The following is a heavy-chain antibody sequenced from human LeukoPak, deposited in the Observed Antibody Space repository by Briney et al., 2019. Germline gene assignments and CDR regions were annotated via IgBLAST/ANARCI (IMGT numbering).Heavy chain of an antibody. Sequence: GGSLRLSCAASGFTFSDYYMSWIRQAPGKGLEWVSSISSSSYIYYADSVKGRFTISRDNAKNSLYLQMNSLRAEDTAVYYCAREARILESQSHYWGQGTLVTVSS. CDR3: AREARILESQSHY. CDR1: GFTFSDYY. J-gene: IGHJ4*02. D-gene: IGHD3-3*01. V-gene: IGHV3-69-1*01. CDR2: ISSSSYI.